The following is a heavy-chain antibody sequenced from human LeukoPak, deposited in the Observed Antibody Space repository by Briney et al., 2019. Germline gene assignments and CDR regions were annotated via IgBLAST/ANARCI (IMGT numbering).Heavy chain of an antibody. V-gene: IGHV4-4*02. Sequence: DSLSLTRVVSVGSLSSSNWWSWVRQPPGKGLEWIGEIYRSGSTNYNPSLKSRVTISVDKSKNLFSLKLSSVAAADTAVDYCARDGYGNQYWGQGTVVTVSS. CDR2: IYRSGST. D-gene: IGHD4-11*01. J-gene: IGHJ4*02. CDR3: ARDGYGNQY. CDR1: VGSLSSSNW.